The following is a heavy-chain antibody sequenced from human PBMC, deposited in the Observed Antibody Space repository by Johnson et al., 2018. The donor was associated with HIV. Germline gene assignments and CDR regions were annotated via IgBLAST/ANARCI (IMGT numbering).Heavy chain of an antibody. CDR3: ARDRELLRADDAFYI. CDR1: GFTVSSNY. J-gene: IGHJ3*02. V-gene: IGHV3-66*02. Sequence: VQLVESGGGLVKPGGSLRLSCAASGFTVSSNYMSWVRQAPGKGLEWVSVIYSGGSTYYADSVKGRFTISRDNSKNTLYLQMNRLRAEDTAWYYCARDRELLRADDAFYIWGQGTMVTVSS. CDR2: IYSGGST. D-gene: IGHD1-26*01.